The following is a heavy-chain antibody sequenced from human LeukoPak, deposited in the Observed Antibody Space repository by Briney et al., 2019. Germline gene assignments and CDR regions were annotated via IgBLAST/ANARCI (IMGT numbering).Heavy chain of an antibody. CDR1: GGSFSGYY. V-gene: IGHV4-34*01. Sequence: PSETLSLTCAVYGGSFSGYYWSWIRQPPGKRLEWIGEINHSGSTNYNPSLKSRVTISVDTSKNQFSLKLSSVTAADTAVYYCASGSMITFGGVEDWGQGTLVTVSS. CDR3: ASGSMITFGGVED. J-gene: IGHJ4*02. CDR2: INHSGST. D-gene: IGHD3-16*01.